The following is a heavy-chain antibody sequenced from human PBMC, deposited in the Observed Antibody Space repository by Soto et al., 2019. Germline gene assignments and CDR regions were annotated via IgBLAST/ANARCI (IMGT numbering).Heavy chain of an antibody. D-gene: IGHD1-7*01. Sequence: QVQLQESGPGLVKPSQTLSLTCTVSGGSISSGNYYWSWIRQPPGKGLEWIGFMSYSGSTSYNASLTSRVTISVATSKSQFSLNLSFVTAADTAVYDYDTMGTPATGLYYFDNWGQGTLVTVSS. CDR1: GGSISSGNYY. CDR3: DTMGTPATGLYYFDN. CDR2: MSYSGST. J-gene: IGHJ4*02. V-gene: IGHV4-30-4*01.